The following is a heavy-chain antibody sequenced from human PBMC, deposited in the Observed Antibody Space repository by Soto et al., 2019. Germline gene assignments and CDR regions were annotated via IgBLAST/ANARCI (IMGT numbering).Heavy chain of an antibody. CDR2: INSEGSII. J-gene: IGHJ4*02. D-gene: IGHD6-6*01. CDR1: GFTFSNYW. Sequence: GESLKISCAASGFTFSNYWMHWVRQAPGKGLMWVSRINSEGSIITYADSVKGRFTVSRDNAKNTLFLQMNSLRPEDTAVYYCVRDSSSFYWGQGTLVTVSS. CDR3: VRDSSSFY. V-gene: IGHV3-74*03.